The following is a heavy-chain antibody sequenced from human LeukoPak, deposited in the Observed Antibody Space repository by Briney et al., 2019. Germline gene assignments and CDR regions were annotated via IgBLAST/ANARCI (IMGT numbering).Heavy chain of an antibody. CDR1: GYTFTSYD. V-gene: IGHV1-69*13. CDR3: ARTTESPDAIPYDP. J-gene: IGHJ5*02. D-gene: IGHD2-8*01. Sequence: GASVKVSCKASGYTFTSYDINWVRQAPGQGLEWMGGIIPIFGTANYAQKFQGRVTITADESTSTAYMELSSLRSEDTAVYYCARTTESPDAIPYDPWGQGTLVTVSS. CDR2: IIPIFGTA.